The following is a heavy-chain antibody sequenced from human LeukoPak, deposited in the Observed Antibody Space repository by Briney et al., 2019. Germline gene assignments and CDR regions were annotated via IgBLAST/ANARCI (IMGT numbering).Heavy chain of an antibody. CDR3: ARVESRHFDY. D-gene: IGHD3-3*01. CDR2: IYYSGST. Sequence: PSETLSLTCTVSGGSISSSSYYWGWIRQPPGKGLEWIGSIYYSGSTYYNPSLKSRVTISVDTSKNQFSLNLTSVTAADTAVYYCARVESRHFDYWGQGTLVTVSS. V-gene: IGHV4-39*07. J-gene: IGHJ4*02. CDR1: GGSISSSSYY.